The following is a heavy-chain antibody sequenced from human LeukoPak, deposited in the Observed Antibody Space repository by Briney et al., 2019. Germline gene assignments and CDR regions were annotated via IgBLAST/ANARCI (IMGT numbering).Heavy chain of an antibody. CDR1: GDSISSGYY. V-gene: IGHV4-38-2*02. CDR2: IYHSGGT. D-gene: IGHD3-22*01. Sequence: SETLSLTCTVCGDSISSGYYWGWIRQPPGKGLEWIGSIYHSGGTYYNPSLKSRVTISVDTSKNQFSLKLSSVTAADTAVYYCARERSGYSLFDYWGQGTLVTVSS. CDR3: ARERSGYSLFDY. J-gene: IGHJ4*02.